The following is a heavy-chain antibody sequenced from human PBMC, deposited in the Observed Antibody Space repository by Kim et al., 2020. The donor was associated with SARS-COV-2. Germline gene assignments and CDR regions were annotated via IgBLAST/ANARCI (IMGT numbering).Heavy chain of an antibody. Sequence: SETLSLTCTVSGGSISSSSYYWGWIRQPPGKGLEWIGSIYYSGSTYYNPSLKSRVTISVDTSKNQFSLKLSSVTAADTAVYYCARVTSGIAARNIYYYYGMDVWGQGTTVTVSS. CDR1: GGSISSSSYY. CDR2: IYYSGST. CDR3: ARVTSGIAARNIYYYYGMDV. J-gene: IGHJ6*02. D-gene: IGHD6-6*01. V-gene: IGHV4-39*07.